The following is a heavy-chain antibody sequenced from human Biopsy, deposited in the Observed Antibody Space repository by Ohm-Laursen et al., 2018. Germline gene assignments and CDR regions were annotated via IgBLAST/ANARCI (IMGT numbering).Heavy chain of an antibody. J-gene: IGHJ4*02. CDR3: ARGGFFAYSTFDY. D-gene: IGHD4-11*01. V-gene: IGHV3-74*01. Sequence: SLRLSCAASGFTFSNYYMHWVRQAPGKGLLWVSRIKRDGTTTDYAESVKGRFTISRDNAKNTLYLQMNSLRAEDTAVYYCARGGFFAYSTFDYWSQGALVTVSS. CDR1: GFTFSNYY. CDR2: IKRDGTTT.